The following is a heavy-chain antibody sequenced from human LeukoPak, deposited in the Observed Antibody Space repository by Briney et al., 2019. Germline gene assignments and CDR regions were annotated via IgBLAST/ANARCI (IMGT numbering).Heavy chain of an antibody. Sequence: GRSLRRSCAASEFTFGDYAVHWVRQAPGKGLEWVSGISWKSGSIGYADSVKGRFTISRDNAKNSLYLQMNSLRAEDTALYYCAKVLHVRSDSRTYFDLWGRGTLVTVSS. J-gene: IGHJ2*01. CDR2: ISWKSGSI. CDR1: EFTFGDYA. CDR3: AKVLHVRSDSRTYFDL. V-gene: IGHV3-9*01.